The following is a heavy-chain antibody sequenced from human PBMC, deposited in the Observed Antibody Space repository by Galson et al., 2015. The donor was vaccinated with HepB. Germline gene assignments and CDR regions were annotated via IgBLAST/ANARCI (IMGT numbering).Heavy chain of an antibody. Sequence: SLRLSCAASGFTFDDYAMHWVRQAPGKGLEWVSGISWNSGSIGYADSVKGRFTISRDNAKNSLYLQMNSLRAEDTALYYCAKDHSSVPRGFDYWGQGTLVTVSS. J-gene: IGHJ4*02. D-gene: IGHD6-25*01. CDR1: GFTFDDYA. CDR2: ISWNSGSI. CDR3: AKDHSSVPRGFDY. V-gene: IGHV3-9*01.